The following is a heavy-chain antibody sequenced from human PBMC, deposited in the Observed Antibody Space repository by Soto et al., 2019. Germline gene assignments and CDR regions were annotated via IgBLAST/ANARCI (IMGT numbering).Heavy chain of an antibody. V-gene: IGHV3-13*01. CDR3: AREGTIFGVGNDAFDI. Sequence: GGSLRLSCAASGFTFSSYDMHWVRQATGKGLEWVSAIGTAGDTYYPGSVKGRFTISRENAKNSLYLQMNSLRAEDTAVYYCAREGTIFGVGNDAFDIWGQGTMVTVSS. CDR2: IGTAGDT. CDR1: GFTFSSYD. D-gene: IGHD3-3*01. J-gene: IGHJ3*02.